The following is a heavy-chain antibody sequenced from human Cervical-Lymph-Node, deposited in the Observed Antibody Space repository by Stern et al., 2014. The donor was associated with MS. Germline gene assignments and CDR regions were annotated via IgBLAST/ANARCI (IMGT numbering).Heavy chain of an antibody. CDR2: IWYDGSRK. D-gene: IGHD6-19*01. CDR1: GFTFSNYG. V-gene: IGHV3-33*01. J-gene: IGHJ4*02. CDR3: ARALEKQWLAPVIAF. Sequence: VHLVESGGGVVQPGRSLRLSCAASGFTFSNYGMHWVRQAPGKGLEWVALIWYDGSRKYYADSVKGRFTISRDNSENTLYLQMNSLRAEDTAVYYCARALEKQWLAPVIAFWGQGTLVTVST.